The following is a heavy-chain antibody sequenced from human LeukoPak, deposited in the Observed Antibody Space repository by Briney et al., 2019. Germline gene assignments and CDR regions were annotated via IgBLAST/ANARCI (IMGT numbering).Heavy chain of an antibody. CDR2: INSDGSST. J-gene: IGHJ5*02. D-gene: IGHD2-15*01. CDR1: GFTFSSYW. CDR3: ARVYCSGGSCFLNWFDP. V-gene: IGHV3-74*01. Sequence: GGSLRLSCAASGFTFSSYWMHWVRQAPGKGLVWVSRINSDGSSTSYADSVKGRFTISRDNAKNTLYLQMNSLRAEDTAVYYCARVYCSGGSCFLNWFDPWGQGTLVTVSS.